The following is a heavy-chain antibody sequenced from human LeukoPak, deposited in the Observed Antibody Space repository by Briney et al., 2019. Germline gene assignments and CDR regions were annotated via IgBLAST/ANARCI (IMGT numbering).Heavy chain of an antibody. V-gene: IGHV1-46*01. CDR3: VRNLMQFTGLAY. Sequence: GASVKVSCKASGDTFTTSHMHWVRQAPGQGLEWMGKISPSGGSTTYAQQFQGRVSMTRDLSMSTVYMELSSLRSEDTAVYYCVRNLMQFTGLAYWGQGTLVTVSS. CDR2: ISPSGGST. CDR1: GDTFTTSH. J-gene: IGHJ4*02. D-gene: IGHD2-8*02.